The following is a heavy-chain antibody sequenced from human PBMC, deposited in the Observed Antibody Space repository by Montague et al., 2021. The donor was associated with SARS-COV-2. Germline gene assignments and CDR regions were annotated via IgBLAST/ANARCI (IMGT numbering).Heavy chain of an antibody. Sequence: SETLSLTCTVSGGSISSSNYYRGWIRQPPGKGLGWIGSIYYSGSTYYTPSLKSRVTISVDTSKNQFSLRLSSVTAADTAVYYCARHSSRDTIFGVVIIFDAFDIWGQGTMVTVSS. CDR1: GGSISSSNYY. CDR3: ARHSSRDTIFGVVIIFDAFDI. V-gene: IGHV4-39*01. CDR2: IYYSGST. J-gene: IGHJ3*02. D-gene: IGHD3-3*01.